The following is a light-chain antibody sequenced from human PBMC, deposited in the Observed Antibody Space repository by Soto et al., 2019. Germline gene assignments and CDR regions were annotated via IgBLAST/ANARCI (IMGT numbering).Light chain of an antibody. J-gene: IGKJ5*01. V-gene: IGKV1-39*01. CDR2: GVS. CDR3: QQSYTAPSIT. CDR1: QSISSS. Sequence: IQMTRSPSSLSASVGDKVTITCRASQSISSSLNWYQQKSGKAPNLLIYGVSRLQGGVPSRFSGSGSGTDFTLSISSLQPEDFATYYCQQSYTAPSITFGQGTRLENK.